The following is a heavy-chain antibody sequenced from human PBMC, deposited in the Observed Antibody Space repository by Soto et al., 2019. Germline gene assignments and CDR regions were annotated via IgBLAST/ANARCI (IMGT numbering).Heavy chain of an antibody. D-gene: IGHD2-8*02. CDR2: ISSDGNTQ. Sequence: QVQLVESGGGVVQPGRSLRLSCAASGFTFSNSGMHWVRQAPGKGLEWGAVISSDGNTQFYADSVKGRFSISRDNSKNTLYLDMNSLRADDAAVYYCTGQIASGHWGQGTLVTVSS. J-gene: IGHJ4*02. CDR1: GFTFSNSG. CDR3: TGQIASGH. V-gene: IGHV3-30*03.